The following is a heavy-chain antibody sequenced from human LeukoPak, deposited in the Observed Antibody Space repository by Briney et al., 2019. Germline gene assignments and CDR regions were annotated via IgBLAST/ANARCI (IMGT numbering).Heavy chain of an antibody. J-gene: IGHJ4*02. Sequence: GGSLRLSCAASGFTFSRYWMTWVRQAPGRGQEWVANIKEDGSEQYYVDSVKGRFTISRDNAKNSLYLQMNSLRAEDTAVYYCATYQGYNYGPFDYWGQGTLVTVSS. CDR1: GFTFSRYW. CDR2: IKEDGSEQ. D-gene: IGHD5-18*01. V-gene: IGHV3-7*05. CDR3: ATYQGYNYGPFDY.